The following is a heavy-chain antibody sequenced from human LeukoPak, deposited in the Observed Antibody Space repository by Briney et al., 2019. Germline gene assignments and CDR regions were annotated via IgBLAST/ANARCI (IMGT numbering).Heavy chain of an antibody. CDR2: IYYGGST. D-gene: IGHD6-6*01. Sequence: SETLSLTCTVSGDPISSYYGSWIRQPPGKALEWIGYIYYGGSTNYNPSLKSRVTISVDTSKNQFSLKLSSVTAADTAVYYCARTQRDSSSTTYYYYYMDVWGKGTTVTVSS. CDR1: GDPISSYY. V-gene: IGHV4-59*01. CDR3: ARTQRDSSSTTYYYYYMDV. J-gene: IGHJ6*03.